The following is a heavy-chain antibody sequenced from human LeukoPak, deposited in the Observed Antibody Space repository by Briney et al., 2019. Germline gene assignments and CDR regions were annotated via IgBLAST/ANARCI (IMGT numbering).Heavy chain of an antibody. V-gene: IGHV3-74*01. CDR3: AGDGGLRYFDWLMDYYFDY. CDR2: INSDGSST. D-gene: IGHD3-9*01. CDR1: GFTFTSNA. Sequence: QAGGSLRLSCAASGFTFTSNAMGWVRQAPGKGLVWVSRINSDGSSTSYADSVKGRFTISRDNAKNTLYLQMNSLRAEDTAVYYCAGDGGLRYFDWLMDYYFDYWGQGTLVTVSS. J-gene: IGHJ4*02.